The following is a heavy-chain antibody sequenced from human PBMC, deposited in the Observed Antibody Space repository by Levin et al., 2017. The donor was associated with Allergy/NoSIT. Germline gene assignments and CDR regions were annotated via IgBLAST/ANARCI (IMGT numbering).Heavy chain of an antibody. CDR1: GFPFSNAW. CDR2: IKSKTDGGTT. D-gene: IGHD3-22*01. CDR3: TTDWDYYDSSGYFY. V-gene: IGHV3-15*01. J-gene: IGHJ4*02. Sequence: LSLTCAASGFPFSNAWMSWVRQAPGKGLEWVGRIKSKTDGGTTDYAAPVKGRFTISRDDSKNTLYLQMNSLKTEDTAVYYCTTDWDYYDSSGYFYWGQGTLVTVSS.